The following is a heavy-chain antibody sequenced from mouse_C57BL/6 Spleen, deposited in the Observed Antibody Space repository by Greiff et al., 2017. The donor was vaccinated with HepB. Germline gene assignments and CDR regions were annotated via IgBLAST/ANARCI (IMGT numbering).Heavy chain of an antibody. Sequence: VQLQESGPELVKPGASVKISCKASGYAFSSSWMNWVKQRPGKGLEWIGRIYPGDGDTNYNGKFKGKATLTADKSSSTAYMQLSSLTSVDSAVYFCARGSTTVVGDYWGQGTTLTVSS. D-gene: IGHD1-1*01. CDR3: ARGSTTVVGDY. V-gene: IGHV1-82*01. J-gene: IGHJ2*01. CDR1: GYAFSSSW. CDR2: IYPGDGDT.